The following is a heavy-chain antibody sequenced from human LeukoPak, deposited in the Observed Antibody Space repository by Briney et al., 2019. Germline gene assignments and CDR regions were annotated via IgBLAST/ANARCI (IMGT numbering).Heavy chain of an antibody. Sequence: PSETLSLTCTVSGGSISSYYWSWIRQPPGKGLEWIGYIYTSGSTNYNPSLKSRVTISVDTSKNQFSLKLSSVTAADTAVYYCARHRGRGIAAAGAYFDYWGQGTPVTVSS. CDR3: ARHRGRGIAAAGAYFDY. CDR2: IYTSGST. D-gene: IGHD6-13*01. CDR1: GGSISSYY. J-gene: IGHJ4*02. V-gene: IGHV4-4*09.